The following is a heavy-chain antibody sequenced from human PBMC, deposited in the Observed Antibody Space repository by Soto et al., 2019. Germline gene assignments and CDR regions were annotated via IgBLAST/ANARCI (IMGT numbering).Heavy chain of an antibody. J-gene: IGHJ4*02. V-gene: IGHV1-18*01. CDR1: GYDFTNYG. Sequence: QVRLVQSGAEVKKPGASVKVSCKTYGYDFTNYGINWVRQAPGQGLERMGWISAYNGNIVYAQNFRGRATLTTDTPRGSAYLELRILRSDDTAVYYGARGHDFLPGWKFTFGGQGTLVTVSP. CDR3: ARGHDFLPGWKFTF. CDR2: ISAYNGNI. D-gene: IGHD3-9*01.